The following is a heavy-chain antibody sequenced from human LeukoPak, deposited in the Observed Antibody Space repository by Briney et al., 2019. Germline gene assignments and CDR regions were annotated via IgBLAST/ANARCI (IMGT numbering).Heavy chain of an antibody. CDR2: IFYSGST. CDR3: ARGLWLKYYFDY. J-gene: IGHJ4*02. V-gene: IGHV4-30-4*01. D-gene: IGHD6-19*01. Sequence: SETLSLTCSVSGGSISSGDYYWSWFRQPPGKDVEWIGFIFYSGSTDFNPSLKSRVTISLDTSENQFSLRLSSVTAADTAVYYCARGLWLKYYFDYWGLGTLVTVSS. CDR1: GGSISSGDYY.